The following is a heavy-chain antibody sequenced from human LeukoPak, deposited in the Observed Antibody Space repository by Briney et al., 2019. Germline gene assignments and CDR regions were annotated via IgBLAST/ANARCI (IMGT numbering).Heavy chain of an antibody. Sequence: SETLSLTCAVSGYSISSGYYWGWIRQPPGKGLEWIGSINHSGSTYYNPSLKSRVTISVDTSKNQFSLKLSSVTAADTAVYYCARAHLYGSGSRLDYWGQGTLVTVSS. CDR1: GYSISSGYY. D-gene: IGHD3-10*01. CDR2: INHSGST. CDR3: ARAHLYGSGSRLDY. V-gene: IGHV4-38-2*01. J-gene: IGHJ4*02.